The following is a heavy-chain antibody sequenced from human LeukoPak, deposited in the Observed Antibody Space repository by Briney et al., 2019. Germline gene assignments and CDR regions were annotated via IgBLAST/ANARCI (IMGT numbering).Heavy chain of an antibody. J-gene: IGHJ4*02. CDR2: INPNSGGT. CDR3: ARDRSWYGYYYDR. D-gene: IGHD3-22*01. Sequence: ASVKVSCKAPGYTFTGYYMHWVRQAPGQGLEWMGWINPNSGGTNYAQKFQGRVTMTRDTSISTAYMELSRLRSDDTAVYYCARDRSWYGYYYDRWGQGTLVTVSS. CDR1: GYTFTGYY. V-gene: IGHV1-2*02.